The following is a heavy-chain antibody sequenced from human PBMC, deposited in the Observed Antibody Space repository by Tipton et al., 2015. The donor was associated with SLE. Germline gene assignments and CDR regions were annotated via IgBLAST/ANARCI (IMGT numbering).Heavy chain of an antibody. Sequence: LRLSCTVSGGSISSYYWSWIRQPPGKGLEWIGYIYYSGSTNYNPSLESRVTISVDTSKNQFSLRLSSVTAADTAMYYCAKEGDSSWYFDLWGRGTLVTVSS. V-gene: IGHV4-59*12. CDR2: IYYSGST. D-gene: IGHD3-16*01. CDR1: GGSISSYY. J-gene: IGHJ2*01. CDR3: AKEGDSSWYFDL.